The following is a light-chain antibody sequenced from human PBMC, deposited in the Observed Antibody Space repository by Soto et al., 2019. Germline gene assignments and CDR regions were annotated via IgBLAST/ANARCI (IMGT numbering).Light chain of an antibody. CDR3: QQYNSYSLFT. CDR1: QSIRTW. V-gene: IGKV1-5*03. CDR2: KAS. J-gene: IGKJ3*01. Sequence: DIQMTQSPSTLSASVGDTVINTCRASQSIRTWLAWYQQKPGKVPNLLIYKASSLESGVPSRFSGSGSGTEFTLTISSLQPDDFATYYCQQYNSYSLFTFGPGTKVDI.